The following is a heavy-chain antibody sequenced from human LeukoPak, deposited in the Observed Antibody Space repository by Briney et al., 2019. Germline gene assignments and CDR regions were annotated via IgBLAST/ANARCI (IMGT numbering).Heavy chain of an antibody. J-gene: IGHJ6*03. CDR2: ISSSSNPI. D-gene: IGHD4-11*01. CDR3: ARVSVTSFGYYYYMDV. Sequence: GGSLRLSCAASGFTFSSYSMNWVRQAPGKGLEWVSYISSSSNPIYYADSVKGRFTISRDNAMNSLYLQMNSLRAEDTAVYYCARVSVTSFGYYYYMDVWGKGTTVTVSS. CDR1: GFTFSSYS. V-gene: IGHV3-48*04.